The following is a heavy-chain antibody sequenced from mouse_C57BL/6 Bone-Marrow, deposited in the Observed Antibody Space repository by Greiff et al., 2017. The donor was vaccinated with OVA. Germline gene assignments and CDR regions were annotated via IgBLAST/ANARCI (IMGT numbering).Heavy chain of an antibody. D-gene: IGHD2-3*01. Sequence: EVQLQQSGPELVKPGALVKISCKASGYSFTDYYMNWVKQSHGKSLEWIGDINPNTGGTSYNQKFKGKATLTVDKSSSTAYMELSSLTSEDSAVYYCARGGWLLLSRYFDVWGTGTTVTVSS. V-gene: IGHV1-26*01. CDR2: INPNTGGT. CDR1: GYSFTDYY. J-gene: IGHJ1*03. CDR3: ARGGWLLLSRYFDV.